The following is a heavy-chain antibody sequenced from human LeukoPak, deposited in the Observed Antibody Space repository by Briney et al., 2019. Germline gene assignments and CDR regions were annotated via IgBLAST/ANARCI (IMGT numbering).Heavy chain of an antibody. CDR2: INPNSGGT. J-gene: IGHJ5*02. Sequence: ASVEVSCKASGYTFTGYYMHWVRQAPGQGLEWMGWINPNSGGTNYAQKFQGRVTMTRDTSISTAYMELSRLRSDDTAVYYCARWDSSVRGYNWFDPWGQGTLVTVSS. CDR3: ARWDSSVRGYNWFDP. CDR1: GYTFTGYY. D-gene: IGHD3-10*02. V-gene: IGHV1-2*02.